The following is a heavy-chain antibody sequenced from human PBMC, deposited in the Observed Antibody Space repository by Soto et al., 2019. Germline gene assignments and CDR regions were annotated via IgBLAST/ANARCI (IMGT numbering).Heavy chain of an antibody. J-gene: IGHJ4*02. V-gene: IGHV4-34*01. Sequence: SETLSLTCAVYGGSFSGYYWSWIRQPPGKGLEWIGEINHSGSTNYNPSLKSRVTISVDTSKNQFSLKLSSVTAADTAVYYCARVSWIQLWTIDYWGQGTLVTVSS. D-gene: IGHD5-18*01. CDR3: ARVSWIQLWTIDY. CDR2: INHSGST. CDR1: GGSFSGYY.